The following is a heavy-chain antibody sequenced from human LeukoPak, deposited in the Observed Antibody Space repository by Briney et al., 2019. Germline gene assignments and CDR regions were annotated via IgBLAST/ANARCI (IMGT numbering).Heavy chain of an antibody. CDR1: GFTFSSYW. V-gene: IGHV3-74*01. Sequence: GGSLRLTCAASGFTFSSYWMHWVRQAPGKGLVWVSRINSDGSSTSYADSVKGRFTISRDNAKNTLYLQMNSLRAEDTAVYYCARDHFYDSSGAWYFDLWGRGTLVTVSS. CDR2: INSDGSST. J-gene: IGHJ2*01. CDR3: ARDHFYDSSGAWYFDL. D-gene: IGHD3-22*01.